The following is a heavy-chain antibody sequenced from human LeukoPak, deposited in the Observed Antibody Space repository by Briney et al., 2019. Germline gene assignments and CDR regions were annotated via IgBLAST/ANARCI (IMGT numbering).Heavy chain of an antibody. V-gene: IGHV4-59*12. CDR2: IYYSGST. CDR1: GGSISSYY. D-gene: IGHD2-2*01. CDR3: ARVPGYCSGTSCYQWFDP. J-gene: IGHJ5*02. Sequence: SETLSLTCTVSGGSISSYYWSWIRQPPGKGLEWIGYIYYSGSTNYNPSLKSRVTISVDTSKNQFSLKLSSVIAADTAVYYCARVPGYCSGTSCYQWFDPWGQGTLVTVSS.